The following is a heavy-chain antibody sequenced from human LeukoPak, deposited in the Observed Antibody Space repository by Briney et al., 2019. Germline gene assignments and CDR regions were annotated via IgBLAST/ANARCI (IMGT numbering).Heavy chain of an antibody. CDR1: GFTFSSYS. D-gene: IGHD5-24*01. CDR2: ISSSSSYI. J-gene: IGHJ4*02. CDR3: AREMAGMSWGPRSPFDY. V-gene: IGHV3-21*01. Sequence: PGGSLRLSCAASGFTFSSYSMNWVRQAPGKGLEWVSSISSSSSYIYYADSVKGRFTISRDNAKNSLYLQMNSLRAEDTAVYYCAREMAGMSWGPRSPFDYWGQGTLVTVSS.